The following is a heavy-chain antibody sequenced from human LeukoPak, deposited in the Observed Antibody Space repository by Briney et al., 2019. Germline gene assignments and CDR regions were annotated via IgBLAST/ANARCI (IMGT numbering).Heavy chain of an antibody. D-gene: IGHD5-18*01. Sequence: ASVKVSCKASGYTFTGYYMHWVRQAPGQGLEWMGWINPNSGGTNYAQKSQGRVTMTRDTSISTAYMELSRLRSDDTAVYYCARERSGYSYGYPADYWGQGTLVTVSS. CDR3: ARERSGYSYGYPADY. CDR1: GYTFTGYY. CDR2: INPNSGGT. V-gene: IGHV1-2*02. J-gene: IGHJ4*02.